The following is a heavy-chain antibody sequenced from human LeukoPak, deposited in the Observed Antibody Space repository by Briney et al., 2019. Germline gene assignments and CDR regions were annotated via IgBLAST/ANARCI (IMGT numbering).Heavy chain of an antibody. CDR3: ARVGPNARRRIVVVVAANQVDAFDI. CDR2: IYYSGST. V-gene: IGHV4-59*01. J-gene: IGHJ3*02. CDR1: GGSISSYY. Sequence: SETLSLTCTVSGGSISSYYWSWIRQPPGKGLEWIGYIYYSGSTNYNPSLKSRVTISVDTSKNQFSLKLSSVTAADTAVYYCARVGPNARRRIVVVVAANQVDAFDIWGQGTMVTVSS. D-gene: IGHD2-15*01.